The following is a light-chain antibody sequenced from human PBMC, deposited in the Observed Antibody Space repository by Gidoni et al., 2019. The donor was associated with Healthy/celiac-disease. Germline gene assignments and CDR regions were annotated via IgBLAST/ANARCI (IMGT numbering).Light chain of an antibody. Sequence: PGERATLSCRASQSVSSNLAWYQQKPGQAPRLLIYGASTRATGIPARFSGSGSGTEFTLTISSLQSEDFAVYYCQQYNNWRTFGQXTKVEIK. CDR3: QQYNNWRT. V-gene: IGKV3-15*01. CDR2: GAS. J-gene: IGKJ1*01. CDR1: QSVSSN.